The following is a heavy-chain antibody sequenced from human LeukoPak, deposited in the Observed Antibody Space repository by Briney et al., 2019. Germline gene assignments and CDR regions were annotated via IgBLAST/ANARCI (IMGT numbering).Heavy chain of an antibody. CDR2: IYTSGST. Sequence: SETLSLTCTVSGNSFGDYYWSWIRQPAGKGPEWIGRIYTSGSTTYNPSLKSRVTMSVDTSKSQFSLNLMSVTAADTAVYYCTKDTGTTGEVKFDPWGQGTLVTVSS. CDR1: GNSFGDYY. D-gene: IGHD4-17*01. J-gene: IGHJ5*02. CDR3: TKDTGTTGEVKFDP. V-gene: IGHV4-4*07.